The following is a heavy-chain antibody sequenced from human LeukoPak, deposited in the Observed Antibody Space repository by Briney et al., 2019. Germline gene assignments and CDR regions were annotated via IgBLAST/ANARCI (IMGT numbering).Heavy chain of an antibody. J-gene: IGHJ4*02. Sequence: PGGSLRLSCTASGFNFGIYGMHWVRQAPGKGREWVAVMWDDGTNEYYVESVKGRFTISRDNAENTLYLQMNSLRAEDTAVYYCARVAVGSYHFDYWGQGTLVTVPS. CDR2: MWDDGTNE. CDR1: GFNFGIYG. V-gene: IGHV3-33*01. D-gene: IGHD1-26*01. CDR3: ARVAVGSYHFDY.